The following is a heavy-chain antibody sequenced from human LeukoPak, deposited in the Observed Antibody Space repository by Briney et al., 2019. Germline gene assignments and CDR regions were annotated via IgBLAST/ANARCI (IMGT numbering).Heavy chain of an antibody. CDR1: GFTSSDYY. Sequence: PGGSLRLSCAASGFTSSDYYMSLIRQAPGKGLEWVSNISSSGSTIYYADSVKGRFTISRDNAKNSLYPQMNSLRAEDTAVYYCARGYYDILTGYYSSFDYWGQGTLVTVSS. V-gene: IGHV3-11*01. J-gene: IGHJ4*02. CDR2: ISSSGSTI. CDR3: ARGYYDILTGYYSSFDY. D-gene: IGHD3-9*01.